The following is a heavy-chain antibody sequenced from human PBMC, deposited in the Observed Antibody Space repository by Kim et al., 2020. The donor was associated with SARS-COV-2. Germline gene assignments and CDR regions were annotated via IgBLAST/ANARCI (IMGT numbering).Heavy chain of an antibody. J-gene: IGHJ4*02. CDR3: AASGSYHYFDF. CDR2: T. D-gene: IGHD1-26*01. V-gene: IGHV4-30-2*04. Sequence: TYYTPSLKSRLTISRDTSKNEFSLKLTSVTAADTAVYYCAASGSYHYFDFWSQGTLVTVSS.